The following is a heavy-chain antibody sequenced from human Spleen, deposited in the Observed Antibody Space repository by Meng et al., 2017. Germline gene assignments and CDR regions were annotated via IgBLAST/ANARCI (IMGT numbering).Heavy chain of an antibody. V-gene: IGHV4-34*01. CDR3: ARELATIRDY. Sequence: QVQLQQWGAGLLKPSETLSLTCAVYSGSFSGYYWSWIRQPPGKGLEWIGEINHRXXTNYNPSLKSRVTMSIDTSKNQVSLNLTSVTAADTAVYYCARELATIRDYWGQGTLVTVSS. CDR2: INHRXXT. J-gene: IGHJ4*02. CDR1: SGSFSGYY. D-gene: IGHD5-24*01.